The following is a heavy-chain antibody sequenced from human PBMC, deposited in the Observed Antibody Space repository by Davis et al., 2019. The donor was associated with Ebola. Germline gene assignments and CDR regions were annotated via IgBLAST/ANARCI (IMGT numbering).Heavy chain of an antibody. Sequence: GESLKISCAASGFTFSSYAMSWIRQAPGKGLEWVSYISSSGSTIYYADSVKGRFTISRDNAKNSLYLQMNSLRAEDTAVYYCAREPGRRITIFGVVTALDYWGQGTLVTVSS. CDR3: AREPGRRITIFGVVTALDY. CDR2: ISSSGSTI. D-gene: IGHD3-3*01. CDR1: GFTFSSYA. J-gene: IGHJ4*02. V-gene: IGHV3-48*03.